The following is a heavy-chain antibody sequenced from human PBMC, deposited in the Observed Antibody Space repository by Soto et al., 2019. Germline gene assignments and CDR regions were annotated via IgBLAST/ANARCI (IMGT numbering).Heavy chain of an antibody. CDR3: ALYYDSKQRDMDV. J-gene: IGHJ6*02. V-gene: IGHV1-46*01. CDR1: GYTFTSYY. CDR2: IDPSGGST. Sequence: ASVKVSCKASGYTFTSYYMHWVRQAPGQGLEWMGIIDPSGGSTSYAQKFQGRVTMTRDTSTSTVYMELSSLRSEDTAVYYCALYYDSKQRDMDVWGQGTTVTVSS. D-gene: IGHD3-22*01.